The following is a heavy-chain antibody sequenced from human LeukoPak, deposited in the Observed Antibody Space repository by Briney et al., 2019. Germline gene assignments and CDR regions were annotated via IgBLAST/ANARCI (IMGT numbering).Heavy chain of an antibody. CDR3: AKAAIASPNWFDP. D-gene: IGHD5-18*01. J-gene: IGHJ5*02. V-gene: IGHV3-23*01. Sequence: GGSLRLSCAASGFTFSSSAMSWVRQAPGKGLEWVSAISNNGGYTYYADSVQGRFTISRDNSKNTLYLQMNSLRAEDTAVYYCAKAAIASPNWFDPWGQGTLVTVSS. CDR2: ISNNGGYT. CDR1: GFTFSSSA.